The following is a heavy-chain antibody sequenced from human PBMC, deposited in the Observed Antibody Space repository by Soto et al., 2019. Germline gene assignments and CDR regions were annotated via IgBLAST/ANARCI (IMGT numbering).Heavy chain of an antibody. Sequence: EVQLLESGGGLVQPGGSLRLSCVGPGFPFSNYALPWFGRAPGKGRGWVSGITGGGGNIYYAEPVKGRFTISRDNFRNTLYLEANSLRAEDTAVYYCAKRRIRAGGDYYYYYGMDVWGQGTTVIVSS. CDR1: GFPFSNYA. CDR2: ITGGGGNI. J-gene: IGHJ6*02. V-gene: IGHV3-23*01. D-gene: IGHD6-13*01. CDR3: AKRRIRAGGDYYYYYGMDV.